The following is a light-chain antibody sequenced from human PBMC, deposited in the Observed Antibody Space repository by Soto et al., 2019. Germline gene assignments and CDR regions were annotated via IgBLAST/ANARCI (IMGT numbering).Light chain of an antibody. CDR3: HQYSHLIT. Sequence: VMTQTPLSLSVTPGQPSSVSCKSSQSLLHSDGKTYFYWYLQKPGQPPQLLIYLGSNRASGVPSRFSGSGSGTDFTFTISSLQPEDIATYYCHQYSHLITFDQGRLLEI. CDR1: QSLLHSDGKTY. V-gene: IGKV2-28*01. J-gene: IGKJ5*01. CDR2: LGS.